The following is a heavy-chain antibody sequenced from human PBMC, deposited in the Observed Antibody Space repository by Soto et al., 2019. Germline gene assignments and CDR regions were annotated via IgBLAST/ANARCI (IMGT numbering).Heavy chain of an antibody. Sequence: QVQLVESGGGVVQPGRSLRLSCAASGFTFRSYPIHWVRQGPGKGLEWVAVISNDGSNKYYADSVKGRVTISRDNAKNLPDLQMNSLRLEDTAGYYCVREGEGELFWGQGTLVTVSS. J-gene: IGHJ4*02. CDR1: GFTFRSYP. D-gene: IGHD1-7*01. CDR3: VREGEGELF. CDR2: ISNDGSNK. V-gene: IGHV3-30-3*01.